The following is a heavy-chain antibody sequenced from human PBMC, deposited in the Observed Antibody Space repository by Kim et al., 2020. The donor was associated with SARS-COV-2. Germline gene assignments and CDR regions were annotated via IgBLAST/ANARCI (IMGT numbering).Heavy chain of an antibody. CDR3: ARGAGGPIDY. V-gene: IGHV3-33*01. Sequence: KYYADSVKGRFTISRENSKNTLYLQMNSLRAEDTAVYYCARGAGGPIDYWGQGTLVTVSS. D-gene: IGHD2-15*01. J-gene: IGHJ4*02. CDR2: K.